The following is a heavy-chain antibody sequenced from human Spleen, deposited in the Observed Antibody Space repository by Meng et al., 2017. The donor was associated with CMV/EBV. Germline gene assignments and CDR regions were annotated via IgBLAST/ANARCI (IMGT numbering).Heavy chain of an antibody. CDR1: LSSYA. D-gene: IGHD3-22*01. J-gene: IGHJ5*02. CDR2: IIPDLGIA. Sequence: LSSYAISWGRQAPGQGLEWMGGIIPDLGIAKYAQKLQGRIAIIADKSTSTTHMELSSLRSDDTAVYYCARGFPTSSSLVSFRWLDPWGPGTLVTVSS. CDR3: ARGFPTSSSLVSFRWLDP. V-gene: IGHV1-69*10.